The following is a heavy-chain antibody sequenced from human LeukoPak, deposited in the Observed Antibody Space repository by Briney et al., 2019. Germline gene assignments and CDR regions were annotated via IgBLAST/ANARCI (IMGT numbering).Heavy chain of an antibody. CDR2: INGSGGST. D-gene: IGHD3-9*01. CDR3: AKVWYRSYYDILTGYYSDY. Sequence: GGSLRLSCAASGFTFSSYAMSWVRQAPGQGLEWVSAINGSGGSTYYADTVKGRFTISRDTSKNTLYLQLNSLRSEDTAVYYCAKVWYRSYYDILTGYYSDYWGQGTLVTVSS. CDR1: GFTFSSYA. V-gene: IGHV3-23*01. J-gene: IGHJ4*02.